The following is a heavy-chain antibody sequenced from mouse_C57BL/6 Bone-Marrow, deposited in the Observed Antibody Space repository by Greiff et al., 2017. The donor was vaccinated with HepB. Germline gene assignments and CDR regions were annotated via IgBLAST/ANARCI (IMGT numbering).Heavy chain of an antibody. CDR3: ARLELGRFAY. J-gene: IGHJ3*01. CDR1: GFTFSDYG. Sequence: DVMLVESGGGLVQPGGSLKLSCAASGFTFSDYGMAWVRQAPRKGPEWVAFISNLAYSIYYADTVTGRFTISRENAKNTLYLEMSSLRSEDTAMYYCARLELGRFAYWGQGTLVTVSA. V-gene: IGHV5-15*01. CDR2: ISNLAYSI. D-gene: IGHD4-1*01.